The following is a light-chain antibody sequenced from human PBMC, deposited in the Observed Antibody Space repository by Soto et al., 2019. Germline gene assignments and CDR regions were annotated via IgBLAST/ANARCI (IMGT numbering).Light chain of an antibody. CDR3: SSYTTPSALL. J-gene: IGLJ2*01. CDR1: SSDVGTYNY. CDR2: DVS. Sequence: QSALTQPASVSGSPGQSITISCIGTSSDVGTYNYVSWYQQHPGKAPKLMIYDVSNRPSGVSNRFSGSKSGNTASLTISGLQPEDEAHYYCSSYTTPSALLFGGGTQLTVL. V-gene: IGLV2-14*03.